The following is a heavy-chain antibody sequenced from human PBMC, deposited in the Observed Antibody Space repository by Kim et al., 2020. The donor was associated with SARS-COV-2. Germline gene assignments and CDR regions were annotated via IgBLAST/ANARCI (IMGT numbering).Heavy chain of an antibody. Sequence: DTGKDRFTNSRDNAKNTLYLQKNSLRTEDTAVYYCASQSRYYYGSGSDYWGQGTLVTVSS. CDR3: ASQSRYYYGSGSDY. D-gene: IGHD3-10*01. V-gene: IGHV3-74*01. J-gene: IGHJ4*02.